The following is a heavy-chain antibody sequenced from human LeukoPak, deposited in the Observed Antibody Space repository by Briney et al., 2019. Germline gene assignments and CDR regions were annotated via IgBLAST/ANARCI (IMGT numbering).Heavy chain of an antibody. CDR1: GGSISSYY. CDR3: ARVSSSWYQDWYFDL. Sequence: SETLSLTCTVSGGSISSYYWSWIRQPAGKGLEWIGRIDTSGSITTSGSTNYNSGSTNYNPFLKSRVTMSGDTSKNQFSLKLTSVTAADTAVYYCARVSSSWYQDWYFDLWGRGTLVTVSS. CDR2: IDTSGSITTSGSTNYNSGST. V-gene: IGHV4-4*07. D-gene: IGHD6-13*01. J-gene: IGHJ2*01.